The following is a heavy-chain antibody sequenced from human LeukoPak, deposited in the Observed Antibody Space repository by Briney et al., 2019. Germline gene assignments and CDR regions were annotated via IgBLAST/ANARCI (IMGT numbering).Heavy chain of an antibody. D-gene: IGHD3-22*01. CDR2: ISGSGGST. Sequence: GGSLRLSRAASGFTFSSYAMSWVRQAPGKGLEWVSAISGSGGSTYYADSVKGRFTISRDNSKNTLYLQMNSLRAEDTAVYYCAKARLVYDSSGYPIFWYFDLWGRGTLVTVSS. CDR1: GFTFSSYA. V-gene: IGHV3-23*01. CDR3: AKARLVYDSSGYPIFWYFDL. J-gene: IGHJ2*01.